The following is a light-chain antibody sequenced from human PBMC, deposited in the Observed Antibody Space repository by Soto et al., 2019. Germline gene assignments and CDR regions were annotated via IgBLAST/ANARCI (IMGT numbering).Light chain of an antibody. V-gene: IGKV3-20*01. CDR2: GVS. J-gene: IGKJ4*01. Sequence: TQSPSLLSASTGDRVTISCRMSQGISSYLAWYQQKPGQAPRLLIYGVSSRATGIPDRFSGSGSGTDFTLTISRLEPEDFAVYYCQQYSSSPVTFGGGTKVDIK. CDR1: QGISSY. CDR3: QQYSSSPVT.